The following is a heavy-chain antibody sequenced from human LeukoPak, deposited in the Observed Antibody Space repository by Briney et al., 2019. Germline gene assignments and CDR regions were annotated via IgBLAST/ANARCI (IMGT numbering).Heavy chain of an antibody. Sequence: GGSLRLSYAASGFTFSSYGMHWVRQAPGKGLEWVAFIRYDGSNKYYADSVKGRFTISRDNSKNTLYLQMNSLRAEDTAVYYCANSRAAADPGYYFDYWGQGTLVTVSS. J-gene: IGHJ4*02. CDR2: IRYDGSNK. V-gene: IGHV3-30*02. CDR3: ANSRAAADPGYYFDY. CDR1: GFTFSSYG. D-gene: IGHD6-25*01.